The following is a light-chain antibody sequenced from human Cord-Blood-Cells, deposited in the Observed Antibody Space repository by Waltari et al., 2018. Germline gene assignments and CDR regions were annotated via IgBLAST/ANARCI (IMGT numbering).Light chain of an antibody. CDR1: TRDFGGFNH. V-gene: IGLV2-8*01. CDR3: SSYAGSNNVV. Sequence: QSALTQPPSAAGSPGRSVTLSCTGTTRDFGGFNHVPWYQQHPGKAPKLVIYEVSHRPSGGPDRFSGSKSGNTTSLTVSVLQAEDEADYYCSSYAGSNNVVFGGGTKLTVL. J-gene: IGLJ2*01. CDR2: EVS.